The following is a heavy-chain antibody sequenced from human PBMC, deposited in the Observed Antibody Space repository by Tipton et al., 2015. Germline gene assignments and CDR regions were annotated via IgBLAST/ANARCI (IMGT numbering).Heavy chain of an antibody. J-gene: IGHJ6*02. CDR1: GGSISSSSYY. Sequence: TLSLTCTVSGGSISSSSYYGGWIRQPPGKGLEWIGSIYYSGSTYFNPSLKSRVTIAVDTSKNQFSLKLSSVTAADTALYYCLTGYCSAGSCYRYYGMDVWGQGTTVTVSS. CDR3: LTGYCSAGSCYRYYGMDV. V-gene: IGHV4-39*01. D-gene: IGHD2-15*01. CDR2: IYYSGST.